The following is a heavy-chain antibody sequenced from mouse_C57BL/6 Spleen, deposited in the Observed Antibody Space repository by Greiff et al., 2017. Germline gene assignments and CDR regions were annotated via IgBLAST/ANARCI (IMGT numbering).Heavy chain of an antibody. V-gene: IGHV5-12*01. Sequence: EVKVEESGGGLVQPGGSLKLSCAASGFTFSDYYMYWVRQTPEKRLEWVAYISNGGGSTYYPDTVKGRFTISRDNAKNTLYLQMSRLKSEDTAMYYCARHAYGSRDWYFDVWGTGTTVTVSS. D-gene: IGHD1-1*01. CDR2: ISNGGGST. J-gene: IGHJ1*03. CDR1: GFTFSDYY. CDR3: ARHAYGSRDWYFDV.